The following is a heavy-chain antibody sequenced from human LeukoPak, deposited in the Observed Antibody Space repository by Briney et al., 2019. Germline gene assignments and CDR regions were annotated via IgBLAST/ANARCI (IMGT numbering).Heavy chain of an antibody. CDR1: EFTFSNYA. D-gene: IGHD5-24*01. Sequence: GGSLRLSCAASEFTFSNYAMNWVRQAPGKGLEWVSGISGGGGSTYYADSVKGRFTISRDNSKNTLYLQMNSLRAEDTAVYYCAKGWLQYDYWGQGTLVTVSS. J-gene: IGHJ4*02. V-gene: IGHV3-23*01. CDR3: AKGWLQYDY. CDR2: ISGGGGST.